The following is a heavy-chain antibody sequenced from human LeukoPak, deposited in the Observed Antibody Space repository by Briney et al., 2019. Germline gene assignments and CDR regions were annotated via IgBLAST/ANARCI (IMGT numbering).Heavy chain of an antibody. J-gene: IGHJ5*02. V-gene: IGHV4-34*01. CDR1: GGSISSYY. D-gene: IGHD3-3*01. Sequence: SETLSLTCTVSGGSISSYYWSWIRQPPGKGLEWIGEINHSGSTNYNPSLKSRVTISVDTSKNQFSLKLSSVTAADTAVYYCARQGAYGYDFWRLSHPSKVWFDPWGQGTLVTVSS. CDR2: INHSGST. CDR3: ARQGAYGYDFWRLSHPSKVWFDP.